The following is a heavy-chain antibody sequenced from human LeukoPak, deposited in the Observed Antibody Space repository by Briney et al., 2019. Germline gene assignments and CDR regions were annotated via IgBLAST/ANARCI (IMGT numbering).Heavy chain of an antibody. CDR3: ARLAPDYADYWFDP. V-gene: IGHV5-51*01. D-gene: IGHD4-17*01. J-gene: IGHJ5*02. Sequence: GESLKISCQTSGYDFSTEWIGWVRQMPGKGLEWMGIIYPLESITKYSPAFQGHVTLTADTSINTAFLQWTSLKASDTAIYYCARLAPDYADYWFDPWGQGTHVTVSA. CDR2: IYPLESIT. CDR1: GYDFSTEW.